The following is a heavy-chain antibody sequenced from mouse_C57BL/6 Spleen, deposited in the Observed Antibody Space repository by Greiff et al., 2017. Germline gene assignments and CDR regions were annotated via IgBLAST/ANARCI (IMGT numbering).Heavy chain of an antibody. CDR1: GFTFSSYA. D-gene: IGHD2-3*01. J-gene: IGHJ4*01. CDR3: AKDDESYAMDY. V-gene: IGHV5-4*01. Sequence: EVQGVESGGGLVKPGGSLKLSCAASGFTFSSYAMSWVRQTPEKRLAWVATISDGGSYTYYPDNVKGRFTISRDNAKNNLYLQMSHLKSEDTAMSYCAKDDESYAMDYWGQGTSVTVSS. CDR2: ISDGGSYT.